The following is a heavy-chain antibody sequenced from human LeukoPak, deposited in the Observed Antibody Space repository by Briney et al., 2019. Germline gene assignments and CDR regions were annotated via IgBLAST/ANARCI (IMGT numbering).Heavy chain of an antibody. Sequence: PGGSLRLSCAASGFTFSSYEMNWVRQAPGKGLEWVSQISSSGSNIYYADSVKGRFTISRDNAKNSLYLQMNSLRAEDTAVYYCARDAFDIWGQGTMVTVSS. CDR1: GFTFSSYE. J-gene: IGHJ3*02. CDR3: ARDAFDI. V-gene: IGHV3-48*03. CDR2: ISSSGSNI.